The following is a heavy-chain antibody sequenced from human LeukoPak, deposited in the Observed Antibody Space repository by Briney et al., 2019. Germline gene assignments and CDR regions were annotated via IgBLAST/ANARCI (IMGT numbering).Heavy chain of an antibody. J-gene: IGHJ6*03. V-gene: IGHV4-59*01. D-gene: IGHD3-9*01. CDR1: GGSISSYY. CDR2: IYYSGST. Sequence: SETLSLTCTVSGGSISSYYWSWIRQPPGKGLEWIGYIYYSGSTNYNPSLKSRVTISVDTSKNQFSLKLSSVTAADTAVYYCARTRKYYDLLTGHGLQNLRKPPYYYYMDVWGKGTTVTVSS. CDR3: ARTRKYYDLLTGHGLQNLRKPPYYYYMDV.